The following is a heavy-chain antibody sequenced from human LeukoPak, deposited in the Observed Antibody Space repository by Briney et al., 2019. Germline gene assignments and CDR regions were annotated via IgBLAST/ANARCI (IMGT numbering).Heavy chain of an antibody. V-gene: IGHV3-7*01. J-gene: IGHJ4*02. CDR2: IKPDGSEK. Sequence: PGGSLRLSCVASGFTFSSHHMNWVRQTPGKGLESVATIKPDGSEKYYVDSVKGRFTISRDNAKSSLYLQMNSLRAEDTGVYFCARMNSYCDYWGQGTLVTVSS. CDR1: GFTFSSHH. CDR3: ARMNSYCDY. D-gene: IGHD2/OR15-2a*01.